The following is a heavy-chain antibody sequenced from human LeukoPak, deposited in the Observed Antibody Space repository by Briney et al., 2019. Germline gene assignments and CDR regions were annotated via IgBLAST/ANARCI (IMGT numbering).Heavy chain of an antibody. Sequence: GESLKISCKGSGXSFTRYWISWVRQMPGKGVEWMGRIDPGDSYTNYSPSFQGHVTISADKSISTAYLQRSGLKASDTAMYYCARHYSSGSDFDYWGQGTLVTVSS. V-gene: IGHV5-10-1*01. D-gene: IGHD6-19*01. CDR3: ARHYSSGSDFDY. CDR1: GXSFTRYW. CDR2: IDPGDSYT. J-gene: IGHJ4*02.